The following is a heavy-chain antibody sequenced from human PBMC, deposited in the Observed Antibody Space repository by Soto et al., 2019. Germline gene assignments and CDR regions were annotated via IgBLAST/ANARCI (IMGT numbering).Heavy chain of an antibody. CDR1: GFTFGDYA. CDR2: IRSKAYGGTT. Sequence: GGSRRLSCTASGFTFGDYAMSWFRQAPGKGLEWVGFIRSKAYGGTTEYAASVKGRFTISRDDSKSIAYLQMSSLKTEDTAVYYCTRDRHRKGIVLVPAAILDYWGQGT. J-gene: IGHJ4*02. V-gene: IGHV3-49*03. CDR3: TRDRHRKGIVLVPAAILDY. D-gene: IGHD2-2*01.